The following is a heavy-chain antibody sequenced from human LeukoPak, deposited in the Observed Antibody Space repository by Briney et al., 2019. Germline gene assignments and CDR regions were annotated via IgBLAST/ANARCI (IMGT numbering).Heavy chain of an antibody. CDR1: GGSISSSSYY. V-gene: IGHV4-39*07. CDR3: ARGATYAY. J-gene: IGHJ4*02. Sequence: SETLSLTCTVSGGSISSSSYYWGWIRQPPGKGLEWIGEINHSGSTNYSPSLKSRVTISVDTSKNQFSLKLSSVTAADTAVYYCARGATYAYWGQGTLVTVSS. CDR2: INHSGST. D-gene: IGHD1-26*01.